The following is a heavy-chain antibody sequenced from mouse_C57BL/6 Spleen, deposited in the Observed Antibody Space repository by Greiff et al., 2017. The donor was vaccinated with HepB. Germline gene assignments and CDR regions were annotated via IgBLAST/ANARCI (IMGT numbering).Heavy chain of an antibody. J-gene: IGHJ4*01. CDR2: INPSNGGT. Sequence: VQLQQSGTELVKPGASVKLSCKSSGYTFTSYWMHWVKQRPGQGLEWIGNINPSNGGTNYNEKFKSKATLTVDKSSSTAYMQLSSLTSEDSAVYYCARGDYEYDRAMDYWGQGTSVTVSS. CDR3: ARGDYEYDRAMDY. D-gene: IGHD2-4*01. CDR1: GYTFTSYW. V-gene: IGHV1-53*01.